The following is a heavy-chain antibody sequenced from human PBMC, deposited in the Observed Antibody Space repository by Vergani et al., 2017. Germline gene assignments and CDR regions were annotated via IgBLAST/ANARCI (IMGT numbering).Heavy chain of an antibody. D-gene: IGHD3-10*01. CDR1: GYTFTSYY. CDR2: INPSGGST. J-gene: IGHJ4*02. CDR3: ATELSLTPLGDRVYYFDY. Sequence: QVQLVQSGAEVKKPGASVKVSCKASGYTFTSYYMHWVRQAPGQGLEWMGIINPSGGSTSYAQKFQGRVTMTRDTSTRTVYMELSSLRSEDTAVDYWATELSLTPLGDRVYYFDYGGQGTLVTVSS. V-gene: IGHV1-46*01.